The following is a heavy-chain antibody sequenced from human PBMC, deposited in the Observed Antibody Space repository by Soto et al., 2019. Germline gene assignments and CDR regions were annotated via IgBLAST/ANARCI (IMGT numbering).Heavy chain of an antibody. CDR1: GGTFSSYA. CDR3: ARQRDGYNHAFDI. Sequence: SVKVSCKASGGTFSSYAISWVRQAPGQGLEWMGGIIPIFGTANYAQKFQGRVTITADESTSTAYMELSSLRSEDTAVYYCARQRDGYNHAFDIWGQGTIVTVS. J-gene: IGHJ3*02. D-gene: IGHD5-12*01. CDR2: IIPIFGTA. V-gene: IGHV1-69*13.